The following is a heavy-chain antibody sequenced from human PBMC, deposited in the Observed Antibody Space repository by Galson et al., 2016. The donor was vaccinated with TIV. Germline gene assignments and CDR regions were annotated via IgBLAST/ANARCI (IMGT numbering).Heavy chain of an antibody. D-gene: IGHD2-8*01. CDR3: ARGRLIDGMAPEAIDF. J-gene: IGHJ3*01. CDR1: GYTFTFYA. V-gene: IGHV1-3*01. CDR2: INAGSGDT. Sequence: SVKVSCKASGYTFTFYAIHWVRQGPGQGLEWLGWINAGSGDTKYSQRFQGRVTITTDTSASSAYMELSSLRSEDTGVYYCARGRLIDGMAPEAIDFWGQGTMVTVSS.